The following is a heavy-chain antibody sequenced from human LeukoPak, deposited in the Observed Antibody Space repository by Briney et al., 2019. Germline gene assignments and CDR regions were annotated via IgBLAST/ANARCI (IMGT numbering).Heavy chain of an antibody. CDR2: INTNTGNP. V-gene: IGHV7-4-1*02. D-gene: IGHD3-3*01. CDR1: GYSFTSYY. Sequence: ASVKVSCKASGYSFTSYYMHWVRQAPGQGLEWMGWINTNTGNPTYAQGFTGRVVFSLDTSVSTAYLQISSLKAEDTAVYYCASLSPGGFLEWLSSTYYYYMDVWGKGTTVTVSS. J-gene: IGHJ6*03. CDR3: ASLSPGGFLEWLSSTYYYYMDV.